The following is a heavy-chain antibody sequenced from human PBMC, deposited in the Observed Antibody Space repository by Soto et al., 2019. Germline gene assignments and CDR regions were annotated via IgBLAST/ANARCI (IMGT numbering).Heavy chain of an antibody. V-gene: IGHV6-1*01. CDR1: GDSVSSYSAA. CDR2: TYYRSRFFS. Sequence: PSQTLSLTCAISGDSVSSYSAAWNWIRQSPSGGLEWLGRTYYRSRFFSDYAESGKSRIIINPDTSKNQFYLQLKSVTPEDTAVYYCVRDRYSSSGWFDPWGQGTPVTVSS. D-gene: IGHD3-10*01. J-gene: IGHJ5*02. CDR3: VRDRYSSSGWFDP.